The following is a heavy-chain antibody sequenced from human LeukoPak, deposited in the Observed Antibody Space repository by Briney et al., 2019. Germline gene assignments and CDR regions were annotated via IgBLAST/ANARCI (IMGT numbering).Heavy chain of an antibody. J-gene: IGHJ4*02. CDR2: IYYSGST. CDR1: SGSISSSGYY. V-gene: IGHV4-39*07. CDR3: ASLGRDSGYATKFDY. D-gene: IGHD5-12*01. Sequence: PSETLSLTCTVFSGSISSSGYYWGWIRQPPGKGLEWIGSIYYSGSTHYNSSLKSRVTISVDTSKNQFSLKLSSVTAADTAVYYCASLGRDSGYATKFDYWGQGTLVTVSS.